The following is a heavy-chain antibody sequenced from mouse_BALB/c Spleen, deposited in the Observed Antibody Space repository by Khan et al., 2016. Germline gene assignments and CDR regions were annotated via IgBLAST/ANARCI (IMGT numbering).Heavy chain of an antibody. CDR3: TRGNYYYAMDY. D-gene: IGHD2-1*01. CDR2: INPSNGGT. J-gene: IGHJ4*01. CDR1: GYTFTSYY. Sequence: QVRLQQSGAELVKPGASVKLSCKASGYTFTSYYMYWVKQRPGQGLEWIGEINPSNGGTNFNEKFKSKATLTVDKSSSTAYMQLSSLTSEDSAVYYCTRGNYYYAMDYWGQGTSVTVSS. V-gene: IGHV1S81*02.